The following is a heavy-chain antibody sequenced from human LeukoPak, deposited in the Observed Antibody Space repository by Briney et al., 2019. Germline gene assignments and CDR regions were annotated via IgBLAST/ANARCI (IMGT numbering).Heavy chain of an antibody. J-gene: IGHJ5*02. D-gene: IGHD3-10*01. Sequence: SQTLSLTCTVSGESISNSRHYWSWIRQPAGKGLEWIGRIYTRGSTNYNPSLKSRVTISVDTSKNQFSLKLTSVTAADTAVYYCAREGLNMVRGVIPKEAWGWFDPWGQGTLVTVSS. V-gene: IGHV4-61*02. CDR2: IYTRGST. CDR1: GESISNSRHY. CDR3: AREGLNMVRGVIPKEAWGWFDP.